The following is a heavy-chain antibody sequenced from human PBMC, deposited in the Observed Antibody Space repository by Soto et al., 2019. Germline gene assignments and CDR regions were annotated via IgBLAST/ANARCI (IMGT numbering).Heavy chain of an antibody. Sequence: GASVKVSCKASGGTFSSYTISWVRQAPGQGLEWMGRIIPILGIANYAQKFQGRVTITADKSTSTAYMELSSLRSEDTAVYYCARVGVVGATRNDYWGQGTLVTVSS. D-gene: IGHD1-26*01. CDR3: ARVGVVGATRNDY. J-gene: IGHJ4*02. CDR1: GGTFSSYT. V-gene: IGHV1-69*02. CDR2: IIPILGIA.